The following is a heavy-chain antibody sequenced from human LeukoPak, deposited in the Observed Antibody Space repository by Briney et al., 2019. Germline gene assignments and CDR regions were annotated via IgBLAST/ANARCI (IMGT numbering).Heavy chain of an antibody. D-gene: IGHD3-22*01. CDR1: GDSMSRYY. CDR3: AGLVITDAFDI. CDR2: IDYRGST. J-gene: IGHJ3*02. V-gene: IGHV4-59*01. Sequence: SETLSLTCTVSGDSMSRYYWSWIRQPPGKGLEWIGYIDYRGSTKYNFSLKSRVTMSADTSKNQFSLKLSSVTAADTAVYYCAGLVITDAFDIWGQGTMVTVSS.